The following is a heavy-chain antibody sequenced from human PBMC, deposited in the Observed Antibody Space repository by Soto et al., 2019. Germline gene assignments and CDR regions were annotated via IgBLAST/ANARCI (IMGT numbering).Heavy chain of an antibody. D-gene: IGHD3-22*01. J-gene: IGHJ4*02. V-gene: IGHV3-30-3*01. CDR2: ISYDGSNK. CDR1: GFTFSSYA. Sequence: ESGGGVVQPGRSLRLSCAASGFTFSSYAMHWVRQAPGKGLEWVAVISYDGSNKYYADSVKGRFTISRDNSKNTLYLQMNSLRAEDTAVYYCARDSSTMIVVAEPDYWGQGTLVTVSS. CDR3: ARDSSTMIVVAEPDY.